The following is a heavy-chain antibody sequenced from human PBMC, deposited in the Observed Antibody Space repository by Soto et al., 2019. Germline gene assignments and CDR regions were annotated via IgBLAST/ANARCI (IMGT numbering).Heavy chain of an antibody. CDR1: GGTLRGMG. V-gene: IGHV1-69*01. CDR2: IVPMSGSI. CDR3: ARDRQIGSSFVKHWFDP. Sequence: QVQLEQSGAEVKKPGSSVKVSCKASGGTLRGMGISWVRQAPGQGLEWMGGIVPMSGSINYAQKFKGRVTITADEPTATVYMELSGLRSDDTAVFYCARDRQIGSSFVKHWFDPWGQGTRVIVSS. D-gene: IGHD3-16*01. J-gene: IGHJ5*02.